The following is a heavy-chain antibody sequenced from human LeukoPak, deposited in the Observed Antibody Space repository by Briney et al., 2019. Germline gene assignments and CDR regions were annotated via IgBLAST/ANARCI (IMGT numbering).Heavy chain of an antibody. CDR2: IYYSGST. CDR1: GGSISSSSYY. J-gene: IGHJ6*03. V-gene: IGHV4-39*01. D-gene: IGHD3-3*01. CDR3: ARQEGLRFLEWLSLYMDV. Sequence: SETLSLTCTVSGGSISSSSYYWGWIRQPPGKGLEWIGSIYYSGSTYYNPSLKSRVTISVDTSKNQFSLKLSSVTAADTAVYYCARQEGLRFLEWLSLYMDVWGKGTTVTVSS.